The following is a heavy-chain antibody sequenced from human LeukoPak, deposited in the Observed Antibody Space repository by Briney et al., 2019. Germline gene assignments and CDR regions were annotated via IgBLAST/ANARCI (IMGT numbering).Heavy chain of an antibody. V-gene: IGHV3-23*01. CDR2: ITTGGDST. J-gene: IGHJ4*02. CDR1: GFTFSSYA. D-gene: IGHD5-12*01. Sequence: PGGSLRLSCAASGFTFSSYAMSWVRQAPGKGLEWVSAITTGGDSTYEADSVKGRFTISRDNSKNTLYLQMNSLRAEDTAVYYCAKLCRYSTQLPDFDYWGQGTLVTVSS. CDR3: AKLCRYSTQLPDFDY.